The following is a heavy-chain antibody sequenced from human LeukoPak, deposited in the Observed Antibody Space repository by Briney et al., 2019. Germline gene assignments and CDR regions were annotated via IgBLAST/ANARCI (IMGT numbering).Heavy chain of an antibody. J-gene: IGHJ3*02. D-gene: IGHD2-21*01. V-gene: IGHV3-53*01. CDR1: GFTFSRNY. CDR2: IYNTGGT. CDR3: ATEGDTDDAFDT. Sequence: TGGSLRLSCEASGFTFSRNYMNGVGQAPGRGRECVSLIYNTGGTYYADSVKGRFTISRDKSKNTLFLQMNSLRVDDTAVYYCATEGDTDDAFDTWGQGTMVTVSS.